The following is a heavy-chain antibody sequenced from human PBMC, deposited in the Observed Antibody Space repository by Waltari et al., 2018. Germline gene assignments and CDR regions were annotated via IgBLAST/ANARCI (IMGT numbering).Heavy chain of an antibody. CDR2: INPNSGGT. CDR3: ARDAGDWNLHYYGMDV. J-gene: IGHJ6*02. D-gene: IGHD1-1*01. CDR1: GYTFTGYY. V-gene: IGHV1-2*04. Sequence: QVQLVQSGAEVKKPGASVKVSCKASGYTFTGYYMHWVRQAPGQGLEWMGWINPNSGGTNYAQKFQGWVTMTRDTSISTAYMELSRLRSDDTAVYYCARDAGDWNLHYYGMDVWGQGTTVTVSS.